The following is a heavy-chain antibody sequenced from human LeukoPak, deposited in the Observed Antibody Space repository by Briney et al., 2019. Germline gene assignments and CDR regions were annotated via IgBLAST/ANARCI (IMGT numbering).Heavy chain of an antibody. CDR1: GFTFSSYA. J-gene: IGHJ6*02. CDR3: ARSVVEDYYYGMDV. D-gene: IGHD2-15*01. V-gene: IGHV3-30-3*01. Sequence: GGSLRLSCAASGFTFSSYAMHGVREAPGTGLEWVAVISYDGSRKYYADSVKGRFTISRDNSKGTLYLQMISLRAEDTAVSYCARSVVEDYYYGMDVWGQGTTVTVSS. CDR2: ISYDGSRK.